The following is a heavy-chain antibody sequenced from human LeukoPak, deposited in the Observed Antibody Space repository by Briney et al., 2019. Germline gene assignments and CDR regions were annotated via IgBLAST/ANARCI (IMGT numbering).Heavy chain of an antibody. V-gene: IGHV4-59*12. Sequence: PSETLSLTCTVSGGSISSYYWSWIRQPPGKGLEWIGYIYYSGSTNYSPSLKSRVTISVDTSKNQFSLKLSSVTAADTAVYYCARVPQPESDYYGMDVWGQGTTFTVSS. J-gene: IGHJ6*02. CDR2: IYYSGST. CDR3: ARVPQPESDYYGMDV. CDR1: GGSISSYY.